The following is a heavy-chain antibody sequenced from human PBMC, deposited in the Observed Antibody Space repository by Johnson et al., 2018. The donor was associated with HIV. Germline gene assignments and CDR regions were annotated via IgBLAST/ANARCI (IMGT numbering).Heavy chain of an antibody. CDR2: MSFDGSNR. D-gene: IGHD6-6*01. Sequence: QVQLVESGGGVVQPGRSLRLSCAASGFTFSSYPMHWVRQAPGKGLEWAAVMSFDGSNRYYADSVKGRFTISRDNSKNTVYLQMNSLRAEDTAVYYCATSQSGAFDIWGQGTKVTVSS. V-gene: IGHV3-30*04. J-gene: IGHJ3*02. CDR3: ATSQSGAFDI. CDR1: GFTFSSYP.